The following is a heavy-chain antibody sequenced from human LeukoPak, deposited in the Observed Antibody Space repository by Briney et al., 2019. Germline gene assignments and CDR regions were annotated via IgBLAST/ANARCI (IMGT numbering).Heavy chain of an antibody. J-gene: IGHJ4*02. D-gene: IGHD6-13*01. CDR2: ISAYNGNT. Sequence: GASVKVSCKASGYTFTSYGISWVRQAHGQGLEWMGWISAYNGNTNYAQKLQGRVTMTTDTSTSTAYMELRSLRSDDTAVYYCARGSGIAAAGTLLLDYWGQGTLVTVSS. CDR1: GYTFTSYG. V-gene: IGHV1-18*01. CDR3: ARGSGIAAAGTLLLDY.